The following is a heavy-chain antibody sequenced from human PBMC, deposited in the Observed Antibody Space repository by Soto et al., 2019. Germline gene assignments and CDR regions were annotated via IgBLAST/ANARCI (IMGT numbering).Heavy chain of an antibody. Sequence: GESLKISCQGSGDFFITYWIGWVRQVPGKGLEWMGIIYPSDSDTTYSPSFQGQITISADRSTNTVYLQWNSLKASGTAMYYCARWGSGCSGGDCYSVEDDNWFDPWGQGTLVTSPQ. D-gene: IGHD2-15*01. V-gene: IGHV5-51*01. J-gene: IGHJ5*02. CDR2: IYPSDSDT. CDR3: ARWGSGCSGGDCYSVEDDNWFDP. CDR1: GDFFITYW.